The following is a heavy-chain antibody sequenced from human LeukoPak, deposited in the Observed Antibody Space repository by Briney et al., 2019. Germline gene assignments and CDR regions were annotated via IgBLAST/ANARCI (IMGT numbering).Heavy chain of an antibody. J-gene: IGHJ4*02. V-gene: IGHV3-74*01. D-gene: IGHD1-14*01. CDR1: GFNFSSYW. CDR2: IKSDASTT. Sequence: GGSLRLSCAASGFNFSSYWMHWVRQAPGKGLVWVSLIKSDASTTIYADSVKGRFTISRDNAKNSLYLQMNSLRAEDTAVYYCATGGWNFDHWGQGTQVTVSS. CDR3: ATGGWNFDH.